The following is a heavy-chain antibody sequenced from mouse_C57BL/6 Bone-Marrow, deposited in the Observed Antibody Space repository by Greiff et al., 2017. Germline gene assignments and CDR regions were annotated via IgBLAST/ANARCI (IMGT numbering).Heavy chain of an antibody. CDR2: IDPSDSYT. CDR3: AGDGLERYYVDY. Sequence: VQLQQSGAELVMPGASVKLSCKASGYTFTSYWMHWVKQRPGQGLEWIGEIDPSDSYTNYNQKFKGKATLTVNKSSSTAYMELSSLTSEDSAVYYCAGDGLERYYVDYWGQGTTLTVSA. CDR1: GYTFTSYW. D-gene: IGHD2-3*01. J-gene: IGHJ2*01. V-gene: IGHV1-69*01.